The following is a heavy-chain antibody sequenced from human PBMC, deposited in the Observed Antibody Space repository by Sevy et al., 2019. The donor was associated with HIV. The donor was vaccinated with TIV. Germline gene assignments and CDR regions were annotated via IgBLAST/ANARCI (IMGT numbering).Heavy chain of an antibody. Sequence: ASVKVSCKASGYTFTSFGITWVRQASGQGLEWVGWVSPYNGKTKYAQKLQGRVTMTTDTSTSTAYMELRSLRSDDTAVYYCARPFCSGGSCYRWYFDFWGQGTLVTVSS. CDR2: VSPYNGKT. J-gene: IGHJ4*02. V-gene: IGHV1-18*01. CDR3: ARPFCSGGSCYRWYFDF. D-gene: IGHD2-15*01. CDR1: GYTFTSFG.